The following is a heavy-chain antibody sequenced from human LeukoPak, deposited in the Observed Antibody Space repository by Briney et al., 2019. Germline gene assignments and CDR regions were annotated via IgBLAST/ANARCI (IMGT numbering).Heavy chain of an antibody. CDR2: ISASGGST. V-gene: IGHV3-23*01. CDR1: GFTLSSYA. D-gene: IGHD3-16*01. CDR3: ARGNTFGGIWGPFDY. Sequence: PGGSLRLSCEASGFTLSSYAMSWVRQAPGKGLEWVSSISASGGSTYYADSVKGRFTISRDNSKNTLYVQMSSLRAEDTAVYYCARGNTFGGIWGPFDYWGQGTLVTVSS. J-gene: IGHJ4*02.